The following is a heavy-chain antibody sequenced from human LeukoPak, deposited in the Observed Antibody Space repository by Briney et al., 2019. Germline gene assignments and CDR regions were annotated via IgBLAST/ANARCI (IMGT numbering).Heavy chain of an antibody. J-gene: IGHJ3*02. V-gene: IGHV4-39*07. CDR1: GDSISSSSYY. Sequence: SETLSLTCTVSGDSISSSSYYWGWIRQPPGKGLEWIGSIYHSGSTYYNPSLKSRVTISVDTSKNQFSLKLSSVTAADTVVYYCAGHWLHPPWALDIWGQGTMVTVSS. CDR3: AGHWLHPPWALDI. CDR2: IYHSGST. D-gene: IGHD5-24*01.